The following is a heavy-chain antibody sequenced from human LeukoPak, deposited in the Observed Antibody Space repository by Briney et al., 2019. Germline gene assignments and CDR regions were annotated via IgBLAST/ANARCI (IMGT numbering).Heavy chain of an antibody. CDR2: ISAYNGNT. Sequence: EASVKVSCKASGYTFTSYGISWVRQAPGQGLEWMGWISAYNGNTNYAQKLQGRVTMTTDTSTSTAYMELRSLRSDDTAVYYCARDLRTYYYGSGSYYNDYWGQGTLATVSS. D-gene: IGHD3-10*01. CDR3: ARDLRTYYYGSGSYYNDY. J-gene: IGHJ4*02. V-gene: IGHV1-18*01. CDR1: GYTFTSYG.